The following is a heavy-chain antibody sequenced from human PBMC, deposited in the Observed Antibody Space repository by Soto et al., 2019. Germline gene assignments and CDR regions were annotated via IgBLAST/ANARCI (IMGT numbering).Heavy chain of an antibody. CDR2: ISYDGSNK. CDR3: VQGSSWYAVTNGMDV. J-gene: IGHJ6*02. CDR1: GFTFSSYS. D-gene: IGHD6-13*01. Sequence: GGSLRLSCAASGFTFSSYSMNWVRQAPGKGLEWVAVISYDGSNKYYADSVKGRFTISRDNSKNTLYLQMNSLRAEDTAVYYCVQGSSWYAVTNGMDVWGQGTTVTVSS. V-gene: IGHV3-30*03.